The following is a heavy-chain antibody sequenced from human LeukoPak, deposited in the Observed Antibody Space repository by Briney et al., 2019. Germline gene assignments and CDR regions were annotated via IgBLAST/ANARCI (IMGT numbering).Heavy chain of an antibody. CDR3: ARHLRLWQNWFDP. CDR1: GYNFTTYW. CDR2: IYPGDSDT. J-gene: IGHJ5*02. V-gene: IGHV5-51*01. D-gene: IGHD5-18*01. Sequence: GESLKISCQYSGYNFTTYWITWVRQMPGKGLEWMGIIYPGDSDTRYSPSFQGQVTISADKSISTAYLQWSSLKASDTAMYYCARHLRLWQNWFDPWGQGTLVTVSS.